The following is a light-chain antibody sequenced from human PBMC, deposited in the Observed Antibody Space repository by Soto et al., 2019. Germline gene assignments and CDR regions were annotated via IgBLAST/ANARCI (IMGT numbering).Light chain of an antibody. CDR1: SSDVGGYNY. CDR2: DVR. Sequence: QSALTQPASVSGSLGQSITISCTGTSSDVGGYNYVSWYQQHPGKAPKLMIYDVRNRPSGVSNRFSGSKSGNTASLTISGLQAEDDGDYYCNSYPSSSTLNWVFGGGTKVTVL. J-gene: IGLJ3*02. CDR3: NSYPSSSTLNWV. V-gene: IGLV2-14*01.